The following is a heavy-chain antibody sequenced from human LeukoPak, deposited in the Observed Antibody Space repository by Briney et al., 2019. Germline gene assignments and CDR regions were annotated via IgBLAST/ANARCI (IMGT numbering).Heavy chain of an antibody. D-gene: IGHD6-19*01. CDR3: ARGRGIKAGIAVRVNGFPFDC. CDR1: GGSFSGYY. J-gene: IGHJ4*02. CDR2: INHSGST. Sequence: SETLSLTCAVYGGSFSGYYWSWIRQPPGKGLEWIGEINHSGSTNYNPSLKSRVTISVDTSKNQFSLKLSSVTAADTAVYYCARGRGIKAGIAVRVNGFPFDCWGQGTLVTVSS. V-gene: IGHV4-34*01.